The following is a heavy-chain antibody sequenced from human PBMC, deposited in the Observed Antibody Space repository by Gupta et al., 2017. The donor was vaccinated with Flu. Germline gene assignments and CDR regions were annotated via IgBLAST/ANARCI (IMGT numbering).Heavy chain of an antibody. D-gene: IGHD5-18*01. CDR3: ALDPRGYSYGYARAHY. J-gene: IGHJ4*02. CDR1: GGTFSSYT. CDR2: IIPILGIA. V-gene: IGHV1-69*02. Sequence: QVQLVQSGAEVKKPGSSVKVSCKASGGTFSSYTISWVRQAPGQGLEWMGRIIPILGIANYAQKFQGRVTITADKSTSTAYMELSSLRSEDTAVYYCALDPRGYSYGYARAHYWGQGTLVTVSS.